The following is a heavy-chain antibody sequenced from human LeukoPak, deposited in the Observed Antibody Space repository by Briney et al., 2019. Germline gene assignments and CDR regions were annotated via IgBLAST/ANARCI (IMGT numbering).Heavy chain of an antibody. CDR3: ASVSSPPDWYFDL. V-gene: IGHV4-59*01. CDR1: AGSISSYY. Sequence: SQTLSLTCTVSAGSISSYYWSWIRQPPGKGLEWIGYIYYSGSTNYNPSLKSRVTISVDTSKNQSSLKLSSVTAADTAVYYCASVSSPPDWYFDLWGRGTLVTVSS. D-gene: IGHD6-13*01. CDR2: IYYSGST. J-gene: IGHJ2*01.